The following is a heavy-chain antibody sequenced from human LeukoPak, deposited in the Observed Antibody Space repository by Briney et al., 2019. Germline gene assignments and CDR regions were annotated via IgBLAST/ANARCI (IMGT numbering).Heavy chain of an antibody. V-gene: IGHV3-21*01. J-gene: IGHJ4*02. CDR2: ISSSSSYI. D-gene: IGHD5-18*01. CDR3: ARGRGYSYGYDY. Sequence: GGSLRLSCAASGFTFSSYSMNWVRQAPGKELEWVSSISSSSSYIYYADSVKGRFTISRDNAKNSLYLQMNSLRAEDTAVYYCARGRGYSYGYDYWGQGTLVTVSS. CDR1: GFTFSSYS.